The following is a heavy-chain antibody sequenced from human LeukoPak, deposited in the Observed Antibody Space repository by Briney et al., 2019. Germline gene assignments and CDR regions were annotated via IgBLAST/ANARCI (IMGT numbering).Heavy chain of an antibody. Sequence: GGSLRLSCAASGFTFSYYGFHWVRQAPDKGLEWVALIWYDGSNKYYADSVKGRFTISRDNSKNTLYLQMNSLRAEDTAVYYCAQVPTFYYDSGGYYSVWGQGTLVTVSS. CDR2: IWYDGSNK. D-gene: IGHD3-22*01. CDR3: AQVPTFYYDSGGYYSV. V-gene: IGHV3-33*06. CDR1: GFTFSYYG. J-gene: IGHJ4*02.